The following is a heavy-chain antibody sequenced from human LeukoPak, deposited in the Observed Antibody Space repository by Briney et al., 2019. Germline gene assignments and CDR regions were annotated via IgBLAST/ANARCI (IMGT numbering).Heavy chain of an antibody. Sequence: GSLRFSCAVSGFPFSRYSMNWVRQAPGKGLEGLSYISSSSSTIYYADSVKGRFTISRDNAKNSLYLQMNSLRAEDTAVYYCARERGPSGYYYYYGMDVWGQGTTVTVSS. CDR2: ISSSSSTI. J-gene: IGHJ6*02. CDR3: ARERGPSGYYYYYGMDV. D-gene: IGHD3-3*01. CDR1: GFPFSRYS. V-gene: IGHV3-48*01.